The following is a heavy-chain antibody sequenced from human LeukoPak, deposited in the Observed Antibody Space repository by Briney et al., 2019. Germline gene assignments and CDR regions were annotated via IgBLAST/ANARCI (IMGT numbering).Heavy chain of an antibody. CDR3: ARIYSGSHYS. CDR2: IYSDGST. J-gene: IGHJ4*02. D-gene: IGHD1-26*01. Sequence: GGSLRLSCAVSGFIVNTYYMSWVRQAPGKGLEWVSIIYSDGSTYYADSVKGRFTISRDTSKNALFLQMNSLRAEDTAVYYCARIYSGSHYSWGQGTLVTISS. CDR1: GFIVNTYY. V-gene: IGHV3-53*01.